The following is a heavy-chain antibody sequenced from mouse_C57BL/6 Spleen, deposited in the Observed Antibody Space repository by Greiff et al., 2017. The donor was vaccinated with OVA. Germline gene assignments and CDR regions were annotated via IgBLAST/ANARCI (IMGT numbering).Heavy chain of an antibody. J-gene: IGHJ4*01. Sequence: QVQLKQPGAELVKPGASVKMSCKASGYTFTSYWITWVKQRPGQGLEWIGDIYPGSGSTNYNEKFKSKATLTVDTSSSTAYMQLSSLTSEDSAVYYCARRVFDYYGSSLYAMDYWGQGTSVTVSS. D-gene: IGHD1-1*01. V-gene: IGHV1-55*01. CDR3: ARRVFDYYGSSLYAMDY. CDR1: GYTFTSYW. CDR2: IYPGSGST.